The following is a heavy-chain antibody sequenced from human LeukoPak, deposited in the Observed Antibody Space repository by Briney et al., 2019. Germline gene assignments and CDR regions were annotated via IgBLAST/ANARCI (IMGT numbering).Heavy chain of an antibody. D-gene: IGHD5-18*01. CDR1: GYTFTSYA. V-gene: IGHV1-2*02. J-gene: IGHJ4*02. CDR3: ARDSRNGYSYGLIDY. CDR2: INPNSGGT. Sequence: ASVKVSCKASGYTFTSYAMNWVRQAPGQGLEWMGWINPNSGGTNYAQKFQGRVTMTRDTSISTAYMELSRLRSDDTAVYYCARDSRNGYSYGLIDYWGQGTLVTVSS.